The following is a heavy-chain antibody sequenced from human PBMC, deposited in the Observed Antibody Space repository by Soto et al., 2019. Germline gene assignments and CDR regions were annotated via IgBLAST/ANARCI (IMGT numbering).Heavy chain of an antibody. CDR3: ARDRYSNYDPHYFDY. CDR2: IYYSGST. D-gene: IGHD4-4*01. V-gene: IGHV4-30-4*01. CDR1: GGSISSGDYY. Sequence: SETLSLTCTVSGGSISSGDYYWSWIRQPPGKGLEWIGYIYYSGSTYYNPSLKSRVTISVDTSKNQFSLKLSSVTAADTAVYYCARDRYSNYDPHYFDYWGQGTLVTVSS. J-gene: IGHJ4*02.